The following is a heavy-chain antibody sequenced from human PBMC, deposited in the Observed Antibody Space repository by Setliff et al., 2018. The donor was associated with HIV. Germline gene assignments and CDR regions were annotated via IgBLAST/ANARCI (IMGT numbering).Heavy chain of an antibody. CDR1: GYTFTGYY. CDR3: ARAYYHHSGGYWSTDYYYSYMDV. CDR2: INPNSGGT. Sequence: EASVKVSCKASGYTFTGYYMHWVRQAPGQGLEWMGWINPNSGGTNYAQKFQGRVTMTRNTSISTAYMEVSSLRSEDTAVYYCARAYYHHSGGYWSTDYYYSYMDVWGKGTTVTVSS. V-gene: IGHV1-2*02. D-gene: IGHD3-22*01. J-gene: IGHJ6*03.